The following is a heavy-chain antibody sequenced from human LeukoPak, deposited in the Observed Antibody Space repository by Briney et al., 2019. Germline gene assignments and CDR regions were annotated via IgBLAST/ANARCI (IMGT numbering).Heavy chain of an antibody. D-gene: IGHD3-9*01. V-gene: IGHV4-30-4*01. CDR1: GGSISSGDYY. CDR3: ARATNFDWLSDNAPGFDY. J-gene: IGHJ4*02. Sequence: SETLSLTCTVSGGSISSGDYYWSWLRQPPGKGLEWIGHIYYSGSTYYNPSLKSRVTISVDTSKNQFSLKLSSVTAADTAVYYCARATNFDWLSDNAPGFDYWGQGTLVTVSS. CDR2: IYYSGST.